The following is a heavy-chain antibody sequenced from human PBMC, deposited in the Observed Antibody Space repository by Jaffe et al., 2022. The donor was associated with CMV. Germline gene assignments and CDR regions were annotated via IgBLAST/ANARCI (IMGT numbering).Heavy chain of an antibody. CDR3: ARVGCSSTSCPRSYYYYYMDV. Sequence: QVQLVQSGAEVKKPGASVKVSCKASGYTFTSYAMHWVRQAPGQRLEWMGWINAGNGNTKYSQKFQGRVTITRDTSASTAYMELSSLRSEDTAVYYCARVGCSSTSCPRSYYYYYMDVWGKGTTVTVSS. V-gene: IGHV1-3*01. CDR1: GYTFTSYA. J-gene: IGHJ6*03. D-gene: IGHD2-2*01. CDR2: INAGNGNT.